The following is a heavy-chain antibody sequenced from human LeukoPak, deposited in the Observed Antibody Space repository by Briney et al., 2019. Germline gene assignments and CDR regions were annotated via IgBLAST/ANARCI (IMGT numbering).Heavy chain of an antibody. CDR1: GFTLRSYT. V-gene: IGHV3-21*01. J-gene: IGHJ5*02. CDR2: ISSSSSYI. D-gene: IGHD2-2*01. Sequence: GGSLRLSCAASGFTLRSYTMNWVRQAPGKGLEWVSSISSSSSYIYYADSVKGRFTISRDNAKNSLYLQMNSLRAEDTAVYYCARGGVPAASNWFDPWGQGTLVTVSS. CDR3: ARGGVPAASNWFDP.